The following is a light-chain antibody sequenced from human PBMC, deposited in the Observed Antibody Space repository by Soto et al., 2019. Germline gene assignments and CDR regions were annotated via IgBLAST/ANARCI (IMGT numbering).Light chain of an antibody. CDR3: QQYDSLSWT. Sequence: EIVMTQSPVTLSVSPGERATLSCRASQSVSNNYLAWYQQKPGQAPRLLIYGASNRATGIPDRFSGSGSGTDFTLTISRLEPEDFAVYFCQQYDSLSWTFGQGTKVDI. V-gene: IGKV3-20*01. J-gene: IGKJ1*01. CDR1: QSVSNNY. CDR2: GAS.